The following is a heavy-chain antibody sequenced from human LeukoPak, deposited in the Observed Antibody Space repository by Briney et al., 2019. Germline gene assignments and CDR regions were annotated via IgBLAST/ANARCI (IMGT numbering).Heavy chain of an antibody. CDR3: ATITAPVNLVFRRKKKEYVQS. CDR1: GGSFSGFY. J-gene: IGHJ1*01. CDR2: IHQSGGT. Sequence: SETLSLTCAVYGGSFSGFYWSWIRQAPGKGLEWIGEIHQSGGTNYNPSLKSRVTISVDASKKQFSLKLSSVTAADTAVYYCATITAPVNLVFRRKKKEYVQSWGQGTLVTVSS. V-gene: IGHV4-34*01. D-gene: IGHD6-13*01.